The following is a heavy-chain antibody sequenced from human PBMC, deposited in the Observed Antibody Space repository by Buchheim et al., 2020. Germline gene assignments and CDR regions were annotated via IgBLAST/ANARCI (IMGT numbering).Heavy chain of an antibody. Sequence: QVQLVQSGAEVKKPGASVKFSCKASGYTFTDSYIHWVRLAPGQGFEWMGWINPKTGVTNFIQKFKGRVTGTRDTTTSTAYMELSRLNSDDSAIYYCARDHVSGYSTTFDYWGQGA. CDR1: GYTFTDSY. J-gene: IGHJ4*02. CDR3: ARDHVSGYSTTFDY. V-gene: IGHV1-2*02. CDR2: INPKTGVT. D-gene: IGHD3-3*01.